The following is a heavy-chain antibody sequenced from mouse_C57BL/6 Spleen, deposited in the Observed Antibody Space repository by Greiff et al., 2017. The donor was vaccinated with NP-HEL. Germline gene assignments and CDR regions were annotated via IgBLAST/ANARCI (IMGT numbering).Heavy chain of an antibody. CDR2: ISSGGSYT. J-gene: IGHJ3*01. Sequence: EVKLVESGGDLVKPGGSLKLSCAASGFTFSSYGMSWVRQTPDKRLEWVATISSGGSYTYYPDSVTGRFTISRDNAKTTLYLQMSSLKSEDTAMYYCARCYDYSAWFAYWGQGTLVTVSA. D-gene: IGHD2-4*01. V-gene: IGHV5-6*01. CDR1: GFTFSSYG. CDR3: ARCYDYSAWFAY.